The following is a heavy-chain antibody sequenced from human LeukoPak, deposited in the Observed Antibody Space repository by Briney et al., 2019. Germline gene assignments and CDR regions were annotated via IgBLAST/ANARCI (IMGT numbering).Heavy chain of an antibody. J-gene: IGHJ6*02. V-gene: IGHV3-30*18. Sequence: GGSLRLSCAASGFTFSTYSMNWVRQAPGKGLEWVAVISYDGSNKYYADSVKGRFTISRDNSKNTLYLQMNSLRAEDTAVYYCAKVGWFGELLDYYYYGMDVWGQGTTVTVSS. D-gene: IGHD3-10*01. CDR3: AKVGWFGELLDYYYYGMDV. CDR2: ISYDGSNK. CDR1: GFTFSTYS.